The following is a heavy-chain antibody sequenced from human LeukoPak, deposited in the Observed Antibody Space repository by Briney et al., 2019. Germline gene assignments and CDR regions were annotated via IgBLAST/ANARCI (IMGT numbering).Heavy chain of an antibody. CDR2: ISSSGSTI. D-gene: IGHD5-12*01. CDR1: GFTFSSYE. Sequence: PGGSLRLSCAASGFTFSSYEVNWVRQAPGKGLEWVSYISSSGSTIYYADSVKGRFTISRDNAKNSLYLQMNSLRAEDTAVYYCARDNVGGGYDWDYYYYYGMDVWGQGTTVTVSS. CDR3: ARDNVGGGYDWDYYYYYGMDV. J-gene: IGHJ6*02. V-gene: IGHV3-48*03.